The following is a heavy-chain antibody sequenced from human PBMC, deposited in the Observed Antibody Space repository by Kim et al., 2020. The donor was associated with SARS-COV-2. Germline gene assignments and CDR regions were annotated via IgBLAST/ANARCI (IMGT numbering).Heavy chain of an antibody. CDR3: ARGLQQLVLGWFDP. Sequence: AQGFTGRFVFSLDTSVSTAYLQISSLKAEDTAVYYCARGLQQLVLGWFDPWGQGTLVTVSS. J-gene: IGHJ5*02. D-gene: IGHD6-13*01. V-gene: IGHV7-4-1*02.